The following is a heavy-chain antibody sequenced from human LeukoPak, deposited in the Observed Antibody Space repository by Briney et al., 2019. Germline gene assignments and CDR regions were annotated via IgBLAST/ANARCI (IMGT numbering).Heavy chain of an antibody. CDR3: ARDRNSGSYLLGDYFDY. J-gene: IGHJ4*02. Sequence: ASETLSLTCTVSGYSISTGYYWDWIRQPPGKGLEWIGTFYHGGSTYYNPSLKSRVTISVDTSKNQFSLKLSSVTAADTAVYYCARDRNSGSYLLGDYFDYWGQGTLVTVSS. V-gene: IGHV4-38-2*02. CDR2: FYHGGST. CDR1: GYSISTGYY. D-gene: IGHD1-26*01.